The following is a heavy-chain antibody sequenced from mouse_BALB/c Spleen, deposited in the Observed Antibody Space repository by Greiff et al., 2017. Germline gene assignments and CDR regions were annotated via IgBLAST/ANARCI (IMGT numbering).Heavy chain of an antibody. CDR3: AKNYGSRFYAMDY. CDR2: IWSGGST. J-gene: IGHJ4*01. D-gene: IGHD1-1*01. V-gene: IGHV2-2*01. CDR1: GFSLTSYG. Sequence: QVQLQQSGPGLVQPSQSLSITCTVSGFSLTSYGVHWVRQSPGKGLEWLGVIWSGGSTDYNAAFISRLSISKDNSKSQVFFKMNSLQTDDTATYYCAKNYGSRFYAMDYWGQGTSVTVSS.